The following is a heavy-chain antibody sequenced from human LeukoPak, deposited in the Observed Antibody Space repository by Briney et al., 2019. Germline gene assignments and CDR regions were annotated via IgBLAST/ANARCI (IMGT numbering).Heavy chain of an antibody. CDR2: TYYRSKWYN. D-gene: IGHD2-2*01. J-gene: IGHJ6*03. CDR1: GDSFSSNSAA. Sequence: SQTLSLTCAISGDSFSSNSAAWNWLRQSPSRSLEWLGSTYYRSKWYNDSAVSVKSLITINPDTSKNQFFLQLNSVTPEDTAVYYCARDQRSGCSSTSCYATHYYYYMDVWGKGTTVTVSS. V-gene: IGHV6-1*01. CDR3: ARDQRSGCSSTSCYATHYYYYMDV.